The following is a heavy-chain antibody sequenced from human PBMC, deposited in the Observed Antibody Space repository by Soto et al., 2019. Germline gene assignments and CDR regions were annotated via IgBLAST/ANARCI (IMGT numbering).Heavy chain of an antibody. Sequence: PGGSLRLSCAASGFTFSSYAMSWVRQAPGKGLEWVSAISGSGGSTYYADSVKGRFTISRDNSKNTLYLQMNSLRAEDTAVYYCARDQGSITMVQMDAWGKGTTVTVSS. J-gene: IGHJ6*04. V-gene: IGHV3-23*01. D-gene: IGHD3-10*01. CDR1: GFTFSSYA. CDR3: ARDQGSITMVQMDA. CDR2: ISGSGGST.